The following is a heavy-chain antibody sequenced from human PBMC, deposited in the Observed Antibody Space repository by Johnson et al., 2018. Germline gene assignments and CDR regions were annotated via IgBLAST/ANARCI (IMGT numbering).Heavy chain of an antibody. CDR3: ARDKWDLTNDAFDI. V-gene: IGHV3-30*03. Sequence: QVQLVQSGGGVVQPGMSLRLSCAASGFTFSTYSIHWVRQAPDKGLEWVSVISYDGYSRYYADSVKGRFTISRDNSENTLYLQMNSLRAEDTAVYFCARDKWDLTNDAFDIWGQGTMVIVSS. CDR1: GFTFSTYS. J-gene: IGHJ3*02. D-gene: IGHD1-26*01. CDR2: ISYDGYSR.